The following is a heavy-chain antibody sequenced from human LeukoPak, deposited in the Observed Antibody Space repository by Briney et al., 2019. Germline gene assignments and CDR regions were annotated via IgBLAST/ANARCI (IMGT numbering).Heavy chain of an antibody. Sequence: GGSLRLSCAASEFSVGSNYMTWVRQAPGKGLEWVSLIYSGGSTYYADSVKGRFTISRDNSKNTLYLQMNSLRAEDTAVYYCARVSSGSYFAAFDIWGQGTMVTVSS. J-gene: IGHJ3*02. CDR3: ARVSSGSYFAAFDI. CDR2: IYSGGST. V-gene: IGHV3-66*01. D-gene: IGHD1-26*01. CDR1: EFSVGSNY.